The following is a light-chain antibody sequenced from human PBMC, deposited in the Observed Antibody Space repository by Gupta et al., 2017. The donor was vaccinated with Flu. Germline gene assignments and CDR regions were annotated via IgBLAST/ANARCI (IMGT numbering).Light chain of an antibody. J-gene: IGKJ5*01. CDR2: DAS. V-gene: IGKV3-15*01. CDR3: QQYNDWPLLT. CDR1: QSVSGS. Sequence: EIVMTQSPATLSVSPGERATLSCRASQSVSGSLAWYQQKLGQAPRLLIYDASTRATGIPARFSGSGSGTEFTLTISSLQSEDFAVYYWQQYNDWPLLTFGQGTRLEIK.